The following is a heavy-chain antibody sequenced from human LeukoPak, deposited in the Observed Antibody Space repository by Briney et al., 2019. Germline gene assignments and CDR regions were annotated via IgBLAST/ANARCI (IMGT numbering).Heavy chain of an antibody. CDR1: GGSISSGGYY. CDR3: ARGQTIVGATGDF. D-gene: IGHD1-26*01. V-gene: IGHV4-31*03. CDR2: IYYSGST. J-gene: IGHJ4*02. Sequence: SQTLSLTCTVSGGSISSGGYYWSWIRQHPGKGLEWIGYIYYSGSTYYNPSLKSRVTISVDTSKNQFSLKLSSVTAADTAVYYCARGQTIVGATGDFWGQGTLVTVSS.